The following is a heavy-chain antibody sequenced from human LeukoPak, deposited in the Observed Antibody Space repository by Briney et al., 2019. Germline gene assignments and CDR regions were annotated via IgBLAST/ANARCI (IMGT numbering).Heavy chain of an antibody. Sequence: SETLSLTCAVSGGSISSGGYSWSWIRQPPGKGMEWIAYIYYTGNTYFNPSLKSRVTISVDTSKNQFSLKLSSVTAADTAVYYCARDRGNYDILTVGYYYYMDVWGKGTTVTISS. D-gene: IGHD3-9*01. CDR2: IYYTGNT. CDR3: ARDRGNYDILTVGYYYYMDV. J-gene: IGHJ6*03. V-gene: IGHV4-30-4*07. CDR1: GGSISSGGYS.